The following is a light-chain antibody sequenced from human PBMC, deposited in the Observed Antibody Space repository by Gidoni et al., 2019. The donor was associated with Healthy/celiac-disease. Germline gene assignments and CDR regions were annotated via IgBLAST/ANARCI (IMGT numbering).Light chain of an antibody. J-gene: IGKJ2*01. Sequence: DIVMTQSPLSLPVTPGEPASISCRSSQSLLHSNGYKYLDWYLQKPGQSPQLLIYLGSNRASGVPDRCSGSGAGTDFTLKISIVEADDVGVYYCMQALQTPSTFGQGTKLEIK. CDR3: MQALQTPST. V-gene: IGKV2-28*01. CDR2: LGS. CDR1: QSLLHSNGYKY.